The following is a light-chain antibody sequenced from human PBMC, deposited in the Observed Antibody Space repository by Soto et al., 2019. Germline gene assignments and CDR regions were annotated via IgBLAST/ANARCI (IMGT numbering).Light chain of an antibody. V-gene: IGLV2-11*01. CDR2: DVN. CDR3: CSYAGSNTYV. J-gene: IGLJ1*01. Sequence: QSALTQPRSVSGSPGQSVTISCTGTSSDVGGYNYVSWYQQHPGKAPKLMIDDVNRRPSGVPDRFSGSKSGNTASLTISGLPADDEADYYCCSYAGSNTYVFASGTKLTVL. CDR1: SSDVGGYNY.